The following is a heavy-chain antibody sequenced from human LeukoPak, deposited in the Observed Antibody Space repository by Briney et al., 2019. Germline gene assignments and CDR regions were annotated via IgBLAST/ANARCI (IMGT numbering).Heavy chain of an antibody. J-gene: IGHJ6*03. CDR3: AKDAYGGATFFYYMDV. D-gene: IGHD2/OR15-2a*01. CDR2: ISWNSGNI. V-gene: IGHV3-9*01. Sequence: GRSLRLSCAGSGFTFDDYAMHWVRQTPGKGLEWVSGISWNSGNIAYADFVGDRFTISRDNAKNSLSLQMNSLSDEDTAVYYCAKDAYGGATFFYYMDVWGKGTTVTVSS. CDR1: GFTFDDYA.